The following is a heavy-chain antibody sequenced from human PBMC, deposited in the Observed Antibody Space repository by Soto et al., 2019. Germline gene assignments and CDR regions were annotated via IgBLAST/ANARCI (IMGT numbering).Heavy chain of an antibody. J-gene: IGHJ4*02. CDR2: STNSGGST. CDR3: AKGKISTTGLEY. CDR1: GFTFSSYY. V-gene: IGHV3-23*01. D-gene: IGHD1-1*01. Sequence: GGSLRLSCGSLGFTFSSYYMTAVRQAPGEGPEWVSSSTNSGGSTYYAVSVKGRFTISRDNSKNTLYLQMNGLRAEDTAVYFCAKGKISTTGLEYWGQGTLVTVSS.